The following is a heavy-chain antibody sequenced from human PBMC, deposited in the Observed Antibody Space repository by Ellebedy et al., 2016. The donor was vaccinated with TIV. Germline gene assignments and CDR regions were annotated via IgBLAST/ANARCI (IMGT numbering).Heavy chain of an antibody. Sequence: AASVKVSCKTSGYTFTTYSITWVRQAPGQGLEWMGWSNPYNGYTEYAQKLQGRVTMTTDTSTSTAYMELRSLRSDDTAVYYCARTLVVTAIPDTLHMWGQGTLVTVSS. V-gene: IGHV1-18*01. J-gene: IGHJ3*02. CDR2: SNPYNGYT. CDR1: GYTFTTYS. CDR3: ARTLVVTAIPDTLHM. D-gene: IGHD2-21*02.